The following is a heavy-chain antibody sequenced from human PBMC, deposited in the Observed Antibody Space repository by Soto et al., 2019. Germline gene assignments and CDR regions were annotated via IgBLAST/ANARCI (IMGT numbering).Heavy chain of an antibody. CDR3: ARTNLYDSSGYSGGNY. V-gene: IGHV1-69*02. Sequence: QVQLVQSGAEVKKPGSSVKVSCKASGGTFSSYTISWVRQAPGQGLEWMGRIIPILGIANYEQKFQGRVTITADKSTSTAYMELSSLRSEDTAVYYCARTNLYDSSGYSGGNYWGQGTLVTVSS. CDR2: IIPILGIA. J-gene: IGHJ4*02. D-gene: IGHD3-22*01. CDR1: GGTFSSYT.